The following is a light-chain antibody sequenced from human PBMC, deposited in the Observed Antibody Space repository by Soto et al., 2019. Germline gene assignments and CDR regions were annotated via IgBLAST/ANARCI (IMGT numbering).Light chain of an antibody. V-gene: IGLV2-14*01. CDR3: SSYTSSSTDV. CDR1: SSDVGGYNY. CDR2: EVS. J-gene: IGLJ1*01. Sequence: QSALTQPASVSGSPGQSITISCTGTSSDVGGYNYVSWYQQHPGKAPKLMIYEVSRRPSGVSNRFSASKSGNTASLTISGLRAEDEGDYYCSSYTSSSTDVFGPGTKVTVL.